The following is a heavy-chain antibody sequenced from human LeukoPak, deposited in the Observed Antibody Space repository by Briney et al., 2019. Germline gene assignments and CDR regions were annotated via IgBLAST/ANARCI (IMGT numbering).Heavy chain of an antibody. CDR3: VRLGDSDAFDI. V-gene: IGHV3-74*01. D-gene: IGHD3-16*01. J-gene: IGHJ3*02. CDR2: INTDGSST. CDR1: GFTFSMYW. Sequence: TGWSLRLACAASGFTFSMYWMHWVRQAPGKGVVWVSHINTDGSSTSYAASVNGRFTIYRDNAKNTLYLQMNSLRAEDSAVYYCVRLGDSDAFDIWGQGTMVTVSS.